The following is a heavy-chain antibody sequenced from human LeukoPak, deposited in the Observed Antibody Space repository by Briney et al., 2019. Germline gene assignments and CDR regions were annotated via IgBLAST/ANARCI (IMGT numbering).Heavy chain of an antibody. CDR1: GFTFSSYA. CDR2: ISGSGGRT. J-gene: IGHJ4*02. Sequence: GGSLRLSCAASGFTFSSYAMNWVRQAPGKGLEWVSGISGSGGRTYYADSVKGRFTISRDNAKNSLYLRMNSLRAKDMALYYCAKDASYGGNSAPFDYWGQGTLVTVSS. CDR3: AKDASYGGNSAPFDY. V-gene: IGHV3-23*01. D-gene: IGHD4-23*01.